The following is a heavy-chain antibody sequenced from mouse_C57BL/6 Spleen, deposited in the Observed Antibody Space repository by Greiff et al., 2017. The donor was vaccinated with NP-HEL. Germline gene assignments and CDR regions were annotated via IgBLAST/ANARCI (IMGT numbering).Heavy chain of an antibody. Sequence: QVQLQQSGAELVKPGASVKISCKASGYAFSSYWMNWVKQRPGKGLEWIGQIYPGDGDTNYNGKFKGKAKLTADKSSSTAYMQLSSLTSEDSAVYYCARWDYGSRAKDYWGQGTTLTVSS. J-gene: IGHJ2*01. CDR2: IYPGDGDT. D-gene: IGHD1-1*01. CDR3: ARWDYGSRAKDY. V-gene: IGHV1-80*01. CDR1: GYAFSSYW.